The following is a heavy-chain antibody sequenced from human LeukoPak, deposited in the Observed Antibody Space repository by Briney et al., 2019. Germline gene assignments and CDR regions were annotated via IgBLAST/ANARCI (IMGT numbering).Heavy chain of an antibody. V-gene: IGHV3-21*01. CDR1: GFTFSSYS. CDR2: ISSSSSYI. D-gene: IGHD3-3*01. CDR3: ARDVNYDFWSGYYGAYYYYYMDV. J-gene: IGHJ6*03. Sequence: GGSLRLSCAASGFTFSSYSMNWVRQAPGKGLEWVSSISSSSSYIYYADSVKGRFTISRDNAKNSLYLQMNSLRAEDTAVYYCARDVNYDFWSGYYGAYYYYYMDVWGKGTTVTVSS.